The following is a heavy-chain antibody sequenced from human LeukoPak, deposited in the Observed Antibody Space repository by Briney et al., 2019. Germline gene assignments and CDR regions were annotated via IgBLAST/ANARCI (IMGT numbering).Heavy chain of an antibody. V-gene: IGHV4-39*01. D-gene: IGHD4-17*01. CDR2: IYYSGST. CDR3: VRHSFRTVTTPLDY. Sequence: SETLSLTCTVSGGSISSSSYYWGWIRQPPGKGLEWIGSIYYSGSTYYNPSLKSRVTISVDTSKNQFSLKLSSVTAADTAVYYCVRHSFRTVTTPLDYWGQGTLVTVSS. CDR1: GGSISSSSYY. J-gene: IGHJ4*02.